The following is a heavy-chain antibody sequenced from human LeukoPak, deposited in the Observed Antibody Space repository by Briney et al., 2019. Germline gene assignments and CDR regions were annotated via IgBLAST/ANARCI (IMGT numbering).Heavy chain of an antibody. V-gene: IGHV3-53*01. CDR1: GFTFSSYA. D-gene: IGHD4-17*01. Sequence: GGTLRLSCAASGFTFSSYAMSWVRQAPGKGLEWVSVIYSGGSTYYADSVKGRFTISRDNSKNTLYLQMNSLRAEDTAVYYCARYGDGGFDYWGQGTLVTVSS. CDR3: ARYGDGGFDY. J-gene: IGHJ4*02. CDR2: IYSGGST.